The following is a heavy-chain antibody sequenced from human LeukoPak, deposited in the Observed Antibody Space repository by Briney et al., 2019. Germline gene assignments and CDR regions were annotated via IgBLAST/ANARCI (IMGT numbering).Heavy chain of an antibody. V-gene: IGHV3-7*03. CDR2: INQDGSEK. CDR3: VRDRGTYRPIDY. Sequence: GGSLRLSCEASGFTFSTNWMTWVRQAPGKGLEWVANINQDGSEKYYVDSVKGRFTISRDNAKNSLYLQMNSLRAEDTAIYYCVRDRGTYRPIDYWGQGTLVTVSS. J-gene: IGHJ4*02. CDR1: GFTFSTNW. D-gene: IGHD1-26*01.